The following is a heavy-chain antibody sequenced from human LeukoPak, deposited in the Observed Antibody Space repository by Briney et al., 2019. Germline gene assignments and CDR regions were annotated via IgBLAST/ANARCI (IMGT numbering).Heavy chain of an antibody. V-gene: IGHV5-10-1*01. Sequence: GESLKISGKGSGYSFTNYWISWVRQMPGKGLEWMGRIDPSDSYTNYSPSFQGHVTISTDKSITTAYLQWSSLKASDTAMYYCARRGGDDYSFSLDYWGQGTLVTVSS. CDR2: IDPSDSYT. CDR3: ARRGGDDYSFSLDY. J-gene: IGHJ4*02. D-gene: IGHD4-11*01. CDR1: GYSFTNYW.